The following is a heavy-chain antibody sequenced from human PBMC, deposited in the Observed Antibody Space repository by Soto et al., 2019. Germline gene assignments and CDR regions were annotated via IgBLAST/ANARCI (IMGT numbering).Heavy chain of an antibody. CDR2: INHSGST. D-gene: IGHD2-2*01. Sequence: QVQLQQWGAGLLKPSETLSLTCAVYGGSFSGYYWSWIRQPPGKGLEWIGEINHSGSTNYNPSLRSRVPISVDTSKNQFSLKLSSVTAADTAVYYCARECSTRCYDYWGQGTLVTVSS. V-gene: IGHV4-34*01. CDR3: ARECSTRCYDY. CDR1: GGSFSGYY. J-gene: IGHJ4*02.